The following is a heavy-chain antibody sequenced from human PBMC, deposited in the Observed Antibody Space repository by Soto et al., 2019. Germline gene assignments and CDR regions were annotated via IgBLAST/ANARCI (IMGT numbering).Heavy chain of an antibody. J-gene: IGHJ4*02. Sequence: QVQLQESGPGLVKPSQTLSLTCTVSGGSISSGNYYWSWIRQPPGKGLEWIGYIYYSGTTYYNPSLKSRVTIVVDTSKNQFSLKLGSVSAADTAVYYWARAGGCGGECLIYWGQGTLVTVSS. CDR2: IYYSGTT. V-gene: IGHV4-30-4*01. CDR1: GGSISSGNYY. CDR3: ARAGGCGGECLIY. D-gene: IGHD2-21*01.